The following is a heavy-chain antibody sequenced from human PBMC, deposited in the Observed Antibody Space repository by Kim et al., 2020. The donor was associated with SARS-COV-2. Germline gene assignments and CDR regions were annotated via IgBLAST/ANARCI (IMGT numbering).Heavy chain of an antibody. CDR3: WIPYYYYYYGMDV. Sequence: GGSLRLSCAASGFTFSSYAMSWVRQAPGKGLEWVSAISGSGGSTYYADSVKGRFTISRDNSKNTLYLQMNSLRAEDTAVYYCWIPYYYYYYGMDVWGQGTTVTVSS. D-gene: IGHD1-1*01. J-gene: IGHJ6*02. V-gene: IGHV3-23*01. CDR2: ISGSGGST. CDR1: GFTFSSYA.